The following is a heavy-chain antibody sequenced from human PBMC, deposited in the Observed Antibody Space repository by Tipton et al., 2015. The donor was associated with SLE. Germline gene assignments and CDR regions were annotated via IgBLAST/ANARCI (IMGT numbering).Heavy chain of an antibody. J-gene: IGHJ5*02. V-gene: IGHV4-39*07. CDR3: TGYNIDRGWFGP. D-gene: IGHD5-12*01. CDR1: GGSINTTNYY. CDR2: MYYSGTS. Sequence: TLSLTCTVSGGSINTTNYYWGWIRQPPGKGLDWIGSMYYSGTSYYNPSLKSRATISIDMSKNQFSLKLNYVTDADTALYYCTGYNIDRGWFGPRGQGTLVTVSS.